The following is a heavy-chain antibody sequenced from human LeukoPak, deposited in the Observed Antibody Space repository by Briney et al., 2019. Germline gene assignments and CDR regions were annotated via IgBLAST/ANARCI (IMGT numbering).Heavy chain of an antibody. J-gene: IGHJ6*02. CDR2: IHYSGST. V-gene: IGHV4-39*01. CDR3: ARHDPMDV. CDR1: GGSINNNNYY. Sequence: PSETLSLTCSVSGGSINNNNYYWAWIRQPPGEGLEYLGSIHYSGSTYYNPSLKSRVTISLDTSNNQFSLKLSSVTAADTAVYYCARHDPMDVWGQGTTVTVSS.